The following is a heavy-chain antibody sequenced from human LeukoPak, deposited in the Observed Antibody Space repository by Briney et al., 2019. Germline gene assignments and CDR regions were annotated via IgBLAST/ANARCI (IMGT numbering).Heavy chain of an antibody. CDR2: IYYSGST. D-gene: IGHD3-16*02. CDR3: AGRGLSGYYYGMDV. V-gene: IGHV4-59*01. Sequence: SETLPLTCTVSGGSISSYYWSWIRQPPGKGLEWIGYIYYSGSTNYNPSLKSRVTISVDTSKNQFSLKLSSVTAADTAVYYCAGRGLSGYYYGMDVWGQGTTVTVSS. J-gene: IGHJ6*02. CDR1: GGSISSYY.